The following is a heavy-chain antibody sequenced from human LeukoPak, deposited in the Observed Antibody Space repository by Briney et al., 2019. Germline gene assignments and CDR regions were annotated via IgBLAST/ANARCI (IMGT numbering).Heavy chain of an antibody. CDR3: AKDASPVDVVVVPAAGFDY. Sequence: GGSLRLSCAASGFTFDEYSMHWVRQAPGKGLEWVSLISWDGGSTYYADSVRGRFTISRDNSKNSLFLQMNSLRTEDTALYYCAKDASPVDVVVVPAAGFDYWGQGTLVTVSS. J-gene: IGHJ4*02. V-gene: IGHV3-43*01. CDR1: GFTFDEYS. CDR2: ISWDGGST. D-gene: IGHD2-2*01.